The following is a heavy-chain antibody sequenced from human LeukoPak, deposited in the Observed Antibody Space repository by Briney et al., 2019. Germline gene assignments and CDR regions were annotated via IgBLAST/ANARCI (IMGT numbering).Heavy chain of an antibody. CDR2: INPSGGST. CDR1: GYTFTSYF. Sequence: ASVKVSCKASGYTFTSYFMHWVRQAPGQGLEWMGIINPSGGSTSYAQRFQGRVTMTRDTSTSMVYMELTSLRSEDTAVYYCARDPEGSGCYFDYWGQGTLVTVSS. CDR3: ARDPEGSGCYFDY. J-gene: IGHJ4*02. V-gene: IGHV1-46*01. D-gene: IGHD6-19*01.